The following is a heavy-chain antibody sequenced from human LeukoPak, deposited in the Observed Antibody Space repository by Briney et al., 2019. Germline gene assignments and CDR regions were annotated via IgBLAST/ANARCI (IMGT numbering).Heavy chain of an antibody. J-gene: IGHJ5*02. V-gene: IGHV3-48*02. CDR3: AKDQGLWFGELNWFDP. CDR2: ISSSSTTI. CDR1: GFTFSSYS. Sequence: GGSLRLSCAASGFTFSSYSMNWVRQAPGKGLEWVSYISSSSTTIYYADSVKGRFTISRDNSKNTLYLQMNSLRDEDTAVYYCAKDQGLWFGELNWFDPWGQGTLVTVSS. D-gene: IGHD3-10*01.